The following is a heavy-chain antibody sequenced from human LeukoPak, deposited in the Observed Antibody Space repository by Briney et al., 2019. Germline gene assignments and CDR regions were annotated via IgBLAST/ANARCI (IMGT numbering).Heavy chain of an antibody. CDR2: IYYSGST. V-gene: IGHV4-39*07. CDR3: ARDRRSGYSGYNYYYYYYMDV. D-gene: IGHD5-12*01. Sequence: KTSETLSLTCTVSGGSVSNSSYYWGWIRQPPGKGLEWIGSIYYSGSTYYNPPLKSRVTISVDTSKNQFSLKVSSVTAADTAVFYCARDRRSGYSGYNYYYYYYMDVWGKGTTVTVSS. CDR1: GGSVSNSSYY. J-gene: IGHJ6*03.